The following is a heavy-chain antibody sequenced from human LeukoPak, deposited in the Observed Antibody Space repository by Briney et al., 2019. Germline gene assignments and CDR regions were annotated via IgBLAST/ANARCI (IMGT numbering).Heavy chain of an antibody. CDR2: ISGRSNYI. CDR3: VRLRRNSDTTGFYYYYDF. D-gene: IGHD3-22*01. Sequence: GGSLRLSCAASGYTFSSYSINWVRQAPGKGLEWVSSISGRSNYIYYAYSVRGRFRISRDDARDSMSLQMKSLRVEDTAVYDCVRLRRNSDTTGFYYYYDFWGQGTLVTVSS. J-gene: IGHJ4*02. CDR1: GYTFSSYS. V-gene: IGHV3-21*01.